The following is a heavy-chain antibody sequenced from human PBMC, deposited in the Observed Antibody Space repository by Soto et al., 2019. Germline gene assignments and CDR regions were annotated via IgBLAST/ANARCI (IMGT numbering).Heavy chain of an antibody. J-gene: IGHJ6*02. D-gene: IGHD5-18*01. CDR3: ARTESGYSYGFADV. Sequence: DTLSLTCTVSGGSISGYYWSWIRQPPGKGLEWIGYMYNTGSTVYNPSFKSRVTISVDTSKNQFSLKLNSVTAADTAVYYCARTESGYSYGFADVWGQGTTVTVSS. CDR2: MYNTGST. V-gene: IGHV4-59*01. CDR1: GGSISGYY.